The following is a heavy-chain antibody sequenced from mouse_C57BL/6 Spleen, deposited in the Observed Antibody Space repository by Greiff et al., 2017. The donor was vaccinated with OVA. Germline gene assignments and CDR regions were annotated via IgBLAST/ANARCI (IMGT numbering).Heavy chain of an antibody. D-gene: IGHD3-2*02. CDR1: GYTFTSYW. CDR3: ARGGAQATAY. J-gene: IGHJ3*01. V-gene: IGHV1-52*01. CDR2: IDPSDSDT. Sequence: QVQLQQPGAELVRPGSSVKLSCKASGYTFTSYWMHWVKQRPIQGLEWIGNIDPSDSDTHYNQKFKDKATLTVDKSSSTAYMQLSSLTSEDSAVYYCARGGAQATAYWGQGTLVTVSA.